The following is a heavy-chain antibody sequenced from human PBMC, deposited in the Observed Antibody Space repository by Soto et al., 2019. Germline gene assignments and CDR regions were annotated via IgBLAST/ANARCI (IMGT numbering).Heavy chain of an antibody. CDR1: GGTFSSYA. Sequence: QVQLVQSGAEVKKPGSSVKVSCKASGGTFSSYAISWVRQAPGQGLEWMAGIIPIFGTANYAQKFQGRVTITADESTSTAYMELSSLRSQDTAVYYCARAVYDSSGYYYYYYGMDVWGQGTTVTVSS. D-gene: IGHD3-22*01. J-gene: IGHJ6*02. CDR2: IIPIFGTA. V-gene: IGHV1-69*01. CDR3: ARAVYDSSGYYYYYYGMDV.